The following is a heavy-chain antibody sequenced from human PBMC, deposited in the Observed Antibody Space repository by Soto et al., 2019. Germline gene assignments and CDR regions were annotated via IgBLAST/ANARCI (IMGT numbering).Heavy chain of an antibody. J-gene: IGHJ4*02. CDR1: GFTFGSIA. Sequence: QVHLVESGGGVVQTGTSLRLSCAASGFTFGSIAMHWVRQAPGKGLQYMAMISYDGSNEIYADSVKGRFTISRDNSKNMLFLQMNSLSLDDTAVYYCAREKGLRLDFWGQGTLVTVSS. CDR2: ISYDGSNE. D-gene: IGHD3-3*01. CDR3: AREKGLRLDF. V-gene: IGHV3-30-3*01.